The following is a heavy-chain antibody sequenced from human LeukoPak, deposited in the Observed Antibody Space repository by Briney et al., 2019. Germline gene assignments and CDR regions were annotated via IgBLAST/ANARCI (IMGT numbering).Heavy chain of an antibody. CDR2: INSDGSST. Sequence: GGSLRLSCAASGFTFSSYWMHWVRQAPGKGLVWVSRINSDGSSTSYADSVKGRFTISRDNAKNTLYLRMNSLRAEDTAVYYCARPPYYYGSGSYYFHYYYYMDVWGKGTTVTVSS. CDR1: GFTFSSYW. V-gene: IGHV3-74*01. J-gene: IGHJ6*03. D-gene: IGHD3-10*01. CDR3: ARPPYYYGSGSYYFHYYYYMDV.